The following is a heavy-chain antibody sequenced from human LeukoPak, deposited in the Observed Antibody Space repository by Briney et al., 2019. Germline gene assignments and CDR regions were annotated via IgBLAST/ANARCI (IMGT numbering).Heavy chain of an antibody. CDR1: GFTFSSYS. CDR2: ISSSSSYI. J-gene: IGHJ6*04. Sequence: PGGSLRLSCAASGFTFSSYSMNWVRQAPGKGLEWVSSISSSSSYIYYADSVKGRFTISRGNAKNSLYLQMNSLRAEDTAVYYCASPPGYYGSGSISPPDVWGKGTTVTVSS. CDR3: ASPPGYYGSGSISPPDV. V-gene: IGHV3-21*01. D-gene: IGHD3-10*01.